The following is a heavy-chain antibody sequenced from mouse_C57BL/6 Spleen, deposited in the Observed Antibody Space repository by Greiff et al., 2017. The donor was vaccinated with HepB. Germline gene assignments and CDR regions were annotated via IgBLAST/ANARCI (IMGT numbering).Heavy chain of an antibody. CDR1: GFSLSTFGMG. CDR3: ARMRAITTVVAEDVDV. J-gene: IGHJ1*03. Sequence: QVTLKVSGPGILQPSQTLSLTCSFSGFSLSTFGMGVGWFRQPSGQGLEWLAHIWWDDDKYYHPALKSRLTISKDTSKNQVFLKIANVDTADTATYYCARMRAITTVVAEDVDVWGTGTTVTVSS. D-gene: IGHD1-1*01. CDR2: IWWDDDK. V-gene: IGHV8-8*01.